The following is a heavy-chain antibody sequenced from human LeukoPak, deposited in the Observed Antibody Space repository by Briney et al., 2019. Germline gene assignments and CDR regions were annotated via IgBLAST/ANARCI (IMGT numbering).Heavy chain of an antibody. CDR2: ISASGSAT. V-gene: IGHV3-23*01. CDR3: ATSTVAKYDY. CDR1: GFIFSNYG. J-gene: IGHJ4*02. Sequence: GGSLRLSCAASGFIFSNYGMNWVRQAPGKGLEWVAAISASGSATSYADSVRGRFTISRDNSKNTLYLQMNSLRAEDTALYYCATSTVAKYDYWGQGTLVAVSS. D-gene: IGHD4-11*01.